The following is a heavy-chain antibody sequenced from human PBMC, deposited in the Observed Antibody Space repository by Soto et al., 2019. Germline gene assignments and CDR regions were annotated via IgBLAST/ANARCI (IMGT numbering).Heavy chain of an antibody. CDR1: GGSISSSSYY. CDR2: IYYSVST. Sequence: QLQLQESGPGLVKPSETLSLTCTVSGGSISSSSYYWGWIRQPPGKGLEWIGSIYYSVSTYYNPSLKSRVTISVDTSKNQFSLKLSSVTAADTAVYYCARHDGTAATLVYYWGQGTLVTVSS. CDR3: ARHDGTAATLVYY. J-gene: IGHJ4*02. D-gene: IGHD6-13*01. V-gene: IGHV4-39*01.